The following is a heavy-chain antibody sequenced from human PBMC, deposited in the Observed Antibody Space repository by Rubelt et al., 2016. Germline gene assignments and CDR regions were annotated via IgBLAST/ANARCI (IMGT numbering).Heavy chain of an antibody. CDR3: ARGIRAILYYGMDV. J-gene: IGHJ6*02. Sequence: QVQQQQWGAGLLKPSETLSLTCAVYGGSFSGYYWSWIRQPPGKGLEWIGDITHSGSTNYNPSLKSRVTISVDTSKNQFSLKLSSVTAADTAVYYCARGIRAILYYGMDVWGQGTTVTVSS. CDR1: GGSFSGYY. V-gene: IGHV4-34*01. CDR2: ITHSGST. D-gene: IGHD3-3*02.